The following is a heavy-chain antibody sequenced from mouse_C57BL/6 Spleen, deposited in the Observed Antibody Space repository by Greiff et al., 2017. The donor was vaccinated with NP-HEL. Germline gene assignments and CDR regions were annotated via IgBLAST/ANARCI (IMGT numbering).Heavy chain of an antibody. CDR1: GYSITSGYY. Sequence: EVQLQESGPGLVKPSQSLSLTCSVTGYSITSGYYWNWIRQFPGNKLEWMGYISYDGSNNYNPSLKNRISITRDTSKNQFFLKLNSVTTEDTATYYCANYGYDEYYFDYWGQGTTLTVSS. J-gene: IGHJ2*01. CDR3: ANYGYDEYYFDY. D-gene: IGHD2-2*01. V-gene: IGHV3-6*01. CDR2: ISYDGSN.